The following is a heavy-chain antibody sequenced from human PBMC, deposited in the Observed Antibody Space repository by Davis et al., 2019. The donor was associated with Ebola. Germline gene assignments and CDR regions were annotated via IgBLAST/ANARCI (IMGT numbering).Heavy chain of an antibody. CDR1: GFTFSRYS. J-gene: IGHJ4*02. CDR3: ARDKDIMINAFDY. Sequence: VILGGSLRLSCAASGFTFSRYSMNWVRQAPGKGLEWVSSISSTTTYIYYADSLKGRFTVSRDNAKNSLYLQMNNLRAEDTAVYYCARDKDIMINAFDYWGQGTPVTVSS. D-gene: IGHD2-15*01. V-gene: IGHV3-21*01. CDR2: ISSTTTYI.